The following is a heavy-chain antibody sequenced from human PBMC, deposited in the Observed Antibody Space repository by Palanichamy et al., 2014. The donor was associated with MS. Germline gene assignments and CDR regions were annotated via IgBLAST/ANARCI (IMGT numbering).Heavy chain of an antibody. CDR1: GYSFTSYD. CDR3: ARMPNFGVAARDNWLDP. V-gene: IGHV1-18*01. CDR2: VSTYNRRT. D-gene: IGHD3-3*01. J-gene: IGHJ5*02. Sequence: QVQLVQSGAVMTKPGASVKVSCKASGYSFTSYDITWVRQAPGRGLEWLGWVSTYNRRTIYAQKVQGRVTMTTDTSTNTAYMNLNSLRSDDTAVYYCARMPNFGVAARDNWLDPWGQGTLVTVSS.